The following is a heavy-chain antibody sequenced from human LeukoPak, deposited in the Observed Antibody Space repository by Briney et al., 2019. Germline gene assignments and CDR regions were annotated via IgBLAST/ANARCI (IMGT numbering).Heavy chain of an antibody. CDR3: ARTLSDDFWSSYQDY. D-gene: IGHD3-3*01. V-gene: IGHV1-18*01. J-gene: IGHJ4*02. CDR2: ISAYNGNR. Sequence: ASVKVSCKPSGYTFISYGFSWVRQAPGQGLEWMGWISAYNGNRNYAQKFQGRLTLTTDTSTSTAYMELRSLRSDDTAVYYCARTLSDDFWSSYQDYWGQGTRVTVSS. CDR1: GYTFISYG.